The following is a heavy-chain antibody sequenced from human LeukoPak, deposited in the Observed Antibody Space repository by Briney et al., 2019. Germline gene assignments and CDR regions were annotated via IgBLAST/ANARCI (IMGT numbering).Heavy chain of an antibody. CDR3: ARGRVDIVATILGY. D-gene: IGHD5-12*01. J-gene: IGHJ4*02. CDR2: IIPISGTA. CDR1: LGTLISYA. Sequence: GASVTVSCKASLGTLISYAISWVRQAPGQGLEWMGGIIPISGTANYARKFQGGVTIPADESTRTAYMALRSLRSEETAVYYCARGRVDIVATILGYWGPGKLVTVSS. V-gene: IGHV1-69*13.